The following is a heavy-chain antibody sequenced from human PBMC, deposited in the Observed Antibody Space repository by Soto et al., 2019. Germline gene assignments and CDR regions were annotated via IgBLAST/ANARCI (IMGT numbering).Heavy chain of an antibody. CDR1: GQSFSGHS. V-gene: IGHV4-34*01. D-gene: IGHD1-1*01. CDR2: INESGST. CDR3: ARGSGIVALPGELEDVKYDY. J-gene: IGHJ4*02. Sequence: QVQLQQWGAGLVKPSETLSLSCAVYGQSFSGHSWAWIRPPPGKGLEWSGEINESGSTYYNPSLKSRVTISTDTSKNQFSLKLSAVSDADTAAYFCARGSGIVALPGELEDVKYDYWGQGTLVNVSS.